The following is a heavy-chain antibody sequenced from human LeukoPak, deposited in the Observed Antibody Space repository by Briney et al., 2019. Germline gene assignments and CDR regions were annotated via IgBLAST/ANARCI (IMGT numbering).Heavy chain of an antibody. CDR1: GFTFSSYA. D-gene: IGHD1-26*01. Sequence: PGGSLRLSCAASGFTFSSYAMSWVRQAPGKGLEWVSAISGSGGSTYYADSVKGRFTISRDNSKNTLYLQMNSLRAEDTAVYYCARGYSGSYFPFDYWGQGTLVTVSS. J-gene: IGHJ4*02. CDR3: ARGYSGSYFPFDY. V-gene: IGHV3-23*01. CDR2: ISGSGGST.